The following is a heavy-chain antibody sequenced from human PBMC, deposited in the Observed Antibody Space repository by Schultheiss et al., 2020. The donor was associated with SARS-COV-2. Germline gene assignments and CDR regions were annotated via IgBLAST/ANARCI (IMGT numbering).Heavy chain of an antibody. D-gene: IGHD2-2*01. CDR3: ARGYCSSTSCYHDYYYYYMDV. V-gene: IGHV4-4*07. CDR1: GYSINSGFY. Sequence: SETLSLTCAVSGYSINSGFYWSWIRQPAGKGLEWIGRIYTSGSTNYNPSLKSRVTMSVDTSKNQFSLKLSSVTAADTAVYYCARGYCSSTSCYHDYYYYYMDVWGKGTTVTVSS. CDR2: IYTSGST. J-gene: IGHJ6*03.